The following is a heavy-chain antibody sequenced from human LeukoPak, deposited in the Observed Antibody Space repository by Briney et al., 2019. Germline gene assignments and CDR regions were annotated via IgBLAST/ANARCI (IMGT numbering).Heavy chain of an antibody. CDR1: GFTFDDYA. CDR2: IIGDGGST. Sequence: GGSLRLSCAASGFTFDDYAMHWVRQAPGKGLEWVSLIIGDGGSTYYADSVKGRFTISRDNSKNSLYLQMNSLRTEDTALYYCAKDRGYSYGRGLYYFDYWGQGTLVTVSS. D-gene: IGHD5-18*01. J-gene: IGHJ4*02. CDR3: AKDRGYSYGRGLYYFDY. V-gene: IGHV3-43*02.